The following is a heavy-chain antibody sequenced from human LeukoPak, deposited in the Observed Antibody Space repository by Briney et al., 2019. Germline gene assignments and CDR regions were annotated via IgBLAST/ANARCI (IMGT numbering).Heavy chain of an antibody. CDR1: GYTFTTYD. J-gene: IGHJ4*02. V-gene: IGHV1-8*01. CDR2: MNPNSGNT. D-gene: IGHD5-12*01. Sequence: ASVKVSCKASGYTFTTYDINWVRQATGQGLEWMGWMNPNSGNTGYAQKSQDRVTMTRNTSITTAYMELSSLTSEDTAMYYCARDPGLGLRTSFDYWGQGTLVTVSS. CDR3: ARDPGLGLRTSFDY.